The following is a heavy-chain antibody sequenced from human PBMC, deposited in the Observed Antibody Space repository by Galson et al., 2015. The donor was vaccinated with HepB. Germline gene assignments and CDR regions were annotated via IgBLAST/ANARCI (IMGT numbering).Heavy chain of an antibody. Sequence: SLRLSCAASGFTFSSYAMHWVRQAPGKGLEYVSAISSNGGSTYYADSVKGRFTISRDNSKNTLYLQMSSLRAEDTAVYYCVKGGGSRTGTANYGMDVWGQGTTVTVSS. CDR2: ISSNGGST. CDR1: GFTFSSYA. J-gene: IGHJ6*02. D-gene: IGHD2-2*01. V-gene: IGHV3-64D*06. CDR3: VKGGGSRTGTANYGMDV.